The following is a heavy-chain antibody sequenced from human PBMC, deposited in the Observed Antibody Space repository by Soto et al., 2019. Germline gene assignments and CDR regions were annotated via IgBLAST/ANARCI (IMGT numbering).Heavy chain of an antibody. CDR3: ARGGVDVVATSAFDY. V-gene: IGHV1-69*10. D-gene: IGHD5-12*01. Sequence: QVQLVQSGAEVKKPGSSVKVSCKASGATYSNSAISWVRQAPGQGLEWMGGINPILGIPDYAHKFQGSVTSTADESTNTVYMDLGSLRSEDTALYFCARGGVDVVATSAFDYWGQGTLVTVSS. CDR2: INPILGIP. CDR1: GATYSNSA. J-gene: IGHJ4*02.